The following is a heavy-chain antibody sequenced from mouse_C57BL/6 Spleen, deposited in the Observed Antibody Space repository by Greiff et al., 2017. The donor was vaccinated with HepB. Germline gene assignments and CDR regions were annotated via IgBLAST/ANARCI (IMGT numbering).Heavy chain of an antibody. CDR2: ISGGGGNT. V-gene: IGHV5-9*01. CDR3: ARVLSYYAMDY. Sequence: EVQRVESGGGLVKPGGSLKLSCAASGFTFSSYTMSWVRQTPEKRLEWVATISGGGGNTYYPDSVKGRFTISRDNAKNTLYLQMSSLRSEDTALYYCARVLSYYAMDYWGQGTSVTVSS. D-gene: IGHD1-1*02. J-gene: IGHJ4*01. CDR1: GFTFSSYT.